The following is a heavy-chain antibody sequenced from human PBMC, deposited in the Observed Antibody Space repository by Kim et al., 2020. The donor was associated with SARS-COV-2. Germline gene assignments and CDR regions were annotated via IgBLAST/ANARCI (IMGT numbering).Heavy chain of an antibody. CDR3: ARQKLAMYYYDSSGYSLYDN. Sequence: SETLSLTCIVSGGSISSSSYYWGWIRQPPGKGLEWIANIYYSGSTHYNPSLKSRVTISVDTSKNQFSVKLSSVTAADTAVYYCARQKLAMYYYDSSGYSLYDNWGQGTTVTVTS. V-gene: IGHV4-39*01. J-gene: IGHJ4*02. CDR1: GGSISSSSYY. CDR2: IYYSGST. D-gene: IGHD3-22*01.